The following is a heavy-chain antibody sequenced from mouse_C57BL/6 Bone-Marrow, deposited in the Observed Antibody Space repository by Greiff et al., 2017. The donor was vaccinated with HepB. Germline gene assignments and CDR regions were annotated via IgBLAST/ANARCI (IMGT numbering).Heavy chain of an antibody. CDR3: ARDPYYEDAMDY. CDR1: GYTFTSYW. D-gene: IGHD2-4*01. CDR2: INPSNGGT. V-gene: IGHV1-53*01. J-gene: IGHJ4*01. Sequence: QVQLKQPGTELVKPGASVKLSCKASGYTFTSYWMHWVKQRPGQGLEWIGNINPSNGGTNYNEKFKSKATLTVDKSSSTAYMQLSSLTSEDSAVYYCARDPYYEDAMDYWGQGTSVTVSS.